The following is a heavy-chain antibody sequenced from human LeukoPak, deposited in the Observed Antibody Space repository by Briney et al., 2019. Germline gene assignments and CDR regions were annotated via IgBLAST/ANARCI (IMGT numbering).Heavy chain of an antibody. CDR2: ISSSSSTI. J-gene: IGHJ4*02. CDR3: ARTIDYGDYGYN. V-gene: IGHV3-48*01. Sequence: PGGSLRLSCAASGFTFSSYSMNWVRQAPGKGLEWVSYISSSSSTIYYADSVKGRFTISRDNAKNSLYLQMNSLRAEDTAVYFCARTIDYGDYGYNWGQGTLVTVSS. D-gene: IGHD4-17*01. CDR1: GFTFSSYS.